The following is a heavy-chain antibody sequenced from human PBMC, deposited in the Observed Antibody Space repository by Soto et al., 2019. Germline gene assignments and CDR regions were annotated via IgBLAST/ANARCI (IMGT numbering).Heavy chain of an antibody. CDR2: ISGSGTTT. D-gene: IGHD3-3*01. V-gene: IGHV3-23*01. CDR3: ASQRSDTQTTIFGXVDY. CDR1: GFTFSAYA. J-gene: IGHJ4*02. Sequence: GGSLRLSFAASGFTFSAYAMSWVRQAPGKGLEWVSVISGSGTTTYHADSVKDRFTISRDNSKNTLYVQLNSLRAEDTAIYYCASQRSDTQTTIFGXVDYGGRGTLVXVXS.